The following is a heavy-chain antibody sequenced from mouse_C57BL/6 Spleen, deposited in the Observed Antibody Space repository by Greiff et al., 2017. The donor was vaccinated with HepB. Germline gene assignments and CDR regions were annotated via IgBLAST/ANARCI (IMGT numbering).Heavy chain of an antibody. V-gene: IGHV1-69*01. CDR3: ARRDYP. D-gene: IGHD2-4*01. J-gene: IGHJ1*03. CDR1: GYTFTSYW. Sequence: QVQLQQSGAELVMPGASVKLSCKASGYTFTSYWMHWVKQRPGQGLEWIGEIDPSDSYTNYNQKFKGKSTLTVDKSSSTAYMQLSSLTSEDSAVYYCARRDYPWGTGTTVTVSS. CDR2: IDPSDSYT.